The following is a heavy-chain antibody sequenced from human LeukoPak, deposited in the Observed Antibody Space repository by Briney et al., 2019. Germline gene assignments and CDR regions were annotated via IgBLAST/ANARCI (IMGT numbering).Heavy chain of an antibody. CDR2: IRKKVNGYTT. Sequence: PGGSLRLSCAASGFTFSDHYMDWVRQAPGKGLEWVGRIRKKVNGYTTEYAASVKGGFTISRDDSKISLYLQMNSLKTEDTALYYCARVRDSDDYSYDYWGQGTLVTVSS. V-gene: IGHV3-72*01. D-gene: IGHD3-22*01. CDR1: GFTFSDHY. J-gene: IGHJ4*02. CDR3: ARVRDSDDYSYDY.